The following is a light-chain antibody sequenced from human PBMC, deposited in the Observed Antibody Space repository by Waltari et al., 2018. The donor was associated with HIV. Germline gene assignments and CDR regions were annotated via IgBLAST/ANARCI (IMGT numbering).Light chain of an antibody. J-gene: IGKJ2*01. CDR1: HAISNS. Sequence: DIQMTQSPSSLSASVGDRVTFSCRASHAISNSLAWYQQRPGQVPKLLLFAASRVQSGVPSRFSGGGSGTHYTLTISSLQPEDFATYYCQQYFSSSYTFGQGTKLEIK. CDR3: QQYFSSSYT. V-gene: IGKV1-NL1*01. CDR2: AAS.